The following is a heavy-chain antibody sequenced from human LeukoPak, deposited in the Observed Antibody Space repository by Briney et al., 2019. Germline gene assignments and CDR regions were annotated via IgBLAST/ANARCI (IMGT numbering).Heavy chain of an antibody. CDR3: AKDRGVMITFGGVNP. D-gene: IGHD3-16*01. V-gene: IGHV1-69*05. J-gene: IGHJ5*02. CDR1: GGTFSSYA. Sequence: GASVKVSCKASGGTFSSYAISWVRQAPGQGLEWMGGIIPTFGTANYAQKFQGRVTITTDESTSTAYMELSSLRAEDTAVYYCAKDRGVMITFGGVNPWGQGTLVTVSS. CDR2: IIPTFGTA.